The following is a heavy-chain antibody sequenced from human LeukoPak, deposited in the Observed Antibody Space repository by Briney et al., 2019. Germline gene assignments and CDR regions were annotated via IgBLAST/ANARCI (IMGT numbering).Heavy chain of an antibody. Sequence: GGSLRLSCAVPGFTVSSNYMSWVRQAPGKGLEWVSVIYDNGDAYSADSVKGRFTISRHNSKNTLYLQMNSLRPEDTAVYYCAGGSRRDGYDYWGQGTLVTVSS. D-gene: IGHD5-24*01. V-gene: IGHV3-53*04. CDR1: GFTVSSNY. J-gene: IGHJ4*02. CDR2: IYDNGDA. CDR3: AGGSRRDGYDY.